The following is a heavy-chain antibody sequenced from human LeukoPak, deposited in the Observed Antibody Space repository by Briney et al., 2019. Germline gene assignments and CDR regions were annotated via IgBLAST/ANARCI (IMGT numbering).Heavy chain of an antibody. CDR2: INPNNGGT. V-gene: IGHV1-2*02. CDR3: ARDTRVGATPAAGDY. D-gene: IGHD1-26*01. CDR1: GYTFTGYY. J-gene: IGHJ4*02. Sequence: ASVKVSCKASGYTFTGYYMHWVRQAPGQGPEWMGWINPNNGGTNYAQKFQGRVTMTRDTSISTAYMELSRLRSDDTAVYYCARDTRVGATPAAGDYWGQGTLVTVSS.